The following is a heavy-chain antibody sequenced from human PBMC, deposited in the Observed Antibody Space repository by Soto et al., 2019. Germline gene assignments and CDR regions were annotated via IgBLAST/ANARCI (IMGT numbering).Heavy chain of an antibody. V-gene: IGHV3-33*01. CDR3: ARGGWYCSGGSCYPSMGTLGGGAFDI. CDR2: IWYDGSNK. D-gene: IGHD2-15*01. J-gene: IGHJ3*02. CDR1: GFTFSSYG. Sequence: GGSLRLSCAASGFTFSSYGMHWVRQAPGKGLEWVAVIWYDGSNKYYADSVKGRFTISRDNSKNTLYLQMNSLRAEDTAVYYCARGGWYCSGGSCYPSMGTLGGGAFDIWGQGTMVTVSS.